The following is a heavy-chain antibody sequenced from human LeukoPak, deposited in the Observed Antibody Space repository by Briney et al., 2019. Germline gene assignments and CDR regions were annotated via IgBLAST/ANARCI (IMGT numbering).Heavy chain of an antibody. CDR2: IRYDGSNK. D-gene: IGHD6-13*01. J-gene: IGHJ4*02. CDR3: AKVRGIAAAALFDY. CDR1: GFTFSSYG. V-gene: IGHV3-30*02. Sequence: GGSLRLSCAASGFTFSSYGMHWVRQAPGKGLEWVAFIRYDGSNKYYADSVKGRFTISRDNSKNTLYLQMNSLRAEDTAVYYCAKVRGIAAAALFDYWGQGTLVTVSS.